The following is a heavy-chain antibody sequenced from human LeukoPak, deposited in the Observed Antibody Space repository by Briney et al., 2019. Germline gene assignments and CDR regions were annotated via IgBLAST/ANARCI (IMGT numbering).Heavy chain of an antibody. D-gene: IGHD5-12*01. CDR2: ISAYNINT. V-gene: IGHV1-18*01. J-gene: IGHJ3*02. CDR3: ARVFGGYHLEDAFDI. Sequence: ISAYNINTNYAQRLHGTVTMTTDTSTSTAYMELRSLRSDDTAVYYCARVFGGYHLEDAFDIWGQGTLVTVSS.